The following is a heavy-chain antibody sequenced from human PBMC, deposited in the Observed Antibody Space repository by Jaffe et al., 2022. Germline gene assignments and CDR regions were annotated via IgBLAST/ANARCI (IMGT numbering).Heavy chain of an antibody. CDR1: GYSISSGYY. V-gene: IGHV4-38-2*02. CDR3: ARDLCSITMVRGVITPDAFDI. Sequence: QVQLQESGPGLVKPSETLSLTCAVSGYSISSGYYWGWIRQPPGKGLEWIGSIYHSGSTYYNPSLKSRVTISVDTSKNQFSLKLSSVTAADTAVYYCARDLCSITMVRGVITPDAFDIWGQGTMVTVSS. D-gene: IGHD3-10*01. CDR2: IYHSGST. J-gene: IGHJ3*02.